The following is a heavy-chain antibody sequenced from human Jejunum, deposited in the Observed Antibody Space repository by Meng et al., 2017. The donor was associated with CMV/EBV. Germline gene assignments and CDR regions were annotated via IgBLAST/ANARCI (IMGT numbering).Heavy chain of an antibody. CDR3: ARENYNWNPATWGGALDV. J-gene: IGHJ3*01. Sequence: NDYYMSWIRQAPGKGLEWLSYVSGSGSTIYYADSVKGRFTISRDNAKNSLYLQMNSLRAEDTAVYYCARENYNWNPATWGGALDVWGQGTMVTVSS. CDR1: NDYY. D-gene: IGHD1-20*01. V-gene: IGHV3-11*01. CDR2: VSGSGSTI.